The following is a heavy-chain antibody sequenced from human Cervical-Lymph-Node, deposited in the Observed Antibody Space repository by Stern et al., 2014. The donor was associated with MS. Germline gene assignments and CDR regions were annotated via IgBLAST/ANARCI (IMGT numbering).Heavy chain of an antibody. V-gene: IGHV3-33*01. Sequence: QVQLVQSGGGVVQPGRSLRLSCAASGFTFSSYGMHWVRQAPGKGLEWVAGIWYDGSNKYYADSVKGRFTISRDNSKNTLYLQMNSLRAEDTAVYYCARDRHDLGYCSGGSCYLPDYWGQGTLVTVSS. CDR3: ARDRHDLGYCSGGSCYLPDY. D-gene: IGHD2-15*01. CDR1: GFTFSSYG. CDR2: IWYDGSNK. J-gene: IGHJ4*02.